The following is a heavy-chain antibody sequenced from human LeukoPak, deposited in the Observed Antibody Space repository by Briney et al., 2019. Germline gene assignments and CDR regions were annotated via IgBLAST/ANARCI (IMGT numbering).Heavy chain of an antibody. V-gene: IGHV3-23*01. CDR3: AKDSPRVATDGGYYFDY. J-gene: IGHJ4*02. Sequence: GGSLRLSCAASGFTFSSYDMSWVRQAPGKGLEWVSAISGGGGSTYYADSVKGRFTISRDNSKNTLYLQMNSLRAEDTAVYYCAKDSPRVATDGGYYFDYWGQGTLVTVSS. D-gene: IGHD5-12*01. CDR2: ISGGGGST. CDR1: GFTFSSYD.